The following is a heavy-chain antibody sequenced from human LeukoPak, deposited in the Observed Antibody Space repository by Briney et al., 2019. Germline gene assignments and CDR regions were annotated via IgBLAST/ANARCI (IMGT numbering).Heavy chain of an antibody. CDR3: ARVSPYDILTGYLWSFDY. CDR2: IYSGGST. Sequence: SGGSLRLSCAASGFTVSSNYMSWVRQAPGKGLEWVSVIYSGGSTYYADSVKGRFTISRDNSKNTLYLQMNSLRAEDTAVYYCARVSPYDILTGYLWSFDYWGQGTLVTVSS. J-gene: IGHJ4*02. CDR1: GFTVSSNY. V-gene: IGHV3-53*01. D-gene: IGHD3-9*01.